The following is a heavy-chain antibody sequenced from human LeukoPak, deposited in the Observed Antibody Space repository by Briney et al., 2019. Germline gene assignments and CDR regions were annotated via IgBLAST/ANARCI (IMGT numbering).Heavy chain of an antibody. D-gene: IGHD3-16*01. CDR1: GFTFRSYS. CDR2: ITSDGGST. V-gene: IGHV3-64*01. CDR3: ARSLGGYADY. J-gene: IGHJ4*02. Sequence: GGSLRLSCAASGFTFRSYSMYWVRQAPKRVLEYVSAITSDGGSTYYANSVTGRFTISRDNSENTLFLQMGSLTAEDMAVYFCARSLGGYADYWGQGTLVTVSS.